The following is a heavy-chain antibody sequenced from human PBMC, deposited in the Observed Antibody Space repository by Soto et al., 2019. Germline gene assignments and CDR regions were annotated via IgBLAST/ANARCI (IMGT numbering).Heavy chain of an antibody. CDR1: RFIFSTYA. Sequence: PGGSLRLSCAASRFIFSTYAMSWVRQAPGKGLEWVSGISGSGGSTYYADSVKGRFTISRDNSKNTLYLQMNSLRAGDTAVYYCAKGGRAAGPYFDYWGQGTLVTVSS. J-gene: IGHJ4*02. D-gene: IGHD6-13*01. V-gene: IGHV3-23*01. CDR3: AKGGRAAGPYFDY. CDR2: ISGSGGST.